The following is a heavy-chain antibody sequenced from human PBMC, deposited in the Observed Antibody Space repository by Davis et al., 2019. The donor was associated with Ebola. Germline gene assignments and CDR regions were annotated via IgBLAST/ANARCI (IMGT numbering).Heavy chain of an antibody. J-gene: IGHJ4*02. CDR3: VRVARLADS. V-gene: IGHV3-23*01. D-gene: IGHD2-15*01. CDR2: ISGSGGRT. CDR1: GFTFNNYA. Sequence: GESLKISCAASGFTFNNYAMSWVRQAPGKGLEWVSAISGSGGRTYYADSVKGRFTISRDNAKNSLYLDMSSLRDEDTAVYYCVRVARLADSWGQGALVTVSS.